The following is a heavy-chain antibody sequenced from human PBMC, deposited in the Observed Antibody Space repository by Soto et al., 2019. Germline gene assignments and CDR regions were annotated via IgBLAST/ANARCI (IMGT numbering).Heavy chain of an antibody. CDR1: GGSISSYY. D-gene: IGHD5-18*01. CDR3: ARGYSYGDNWFDP. V-gene: IGHV4-59*01. J-gene: IGHJ5*02. Sequence: SETLSHTCTVSGGSISSYYWSWIRQPPGKGLEWIGYIYYSGSTNYNPSLKSRVTISVDTSKNQFSLKLSSVAAADTAGYYCARGYSYGDNWFDPWGQGTLVTVSS. CDR2: IYYSGST.